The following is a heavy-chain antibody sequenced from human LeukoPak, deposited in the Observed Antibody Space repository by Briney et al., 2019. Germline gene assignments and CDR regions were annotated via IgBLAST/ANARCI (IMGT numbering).Heavy chain of an antibody. V-gene: IGHV3-30*18. D-gene: IGHD1-26*01. J-gene: IGHJ4*02. CDR3: AKDRGSTTNDY. Sequence: TGGSLRLSCAASGFTFSSYGMHWVRQALGKGLEWVAVISYDGSNKYYADSVKGRFTISRDNSKNTLYLQMNSLRAEDTAVYYCAKDRGSTTNDYWGQGTLVTVSS. CDR2: ISYDGSNK. CDR1: GFTFSSYG.